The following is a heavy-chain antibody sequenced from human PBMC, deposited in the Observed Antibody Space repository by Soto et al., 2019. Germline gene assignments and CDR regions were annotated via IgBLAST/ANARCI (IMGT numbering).Heavy chain of an antibody. CDR2: INPSGGST. D-gene: IGHD6-13*01. CDR3: AGGSGIAILFDY. Sequence: ASVKVSCKASGYTFTSYYMPWVRQAPGQGLEWMGIINPSGGSTSYAQKFQGRVTMTRDTSTSTVYMELSSLRSEDTAVYYCAGGSGIAILFDYWGQGTLVTVSS. J-gene: IGHJ4*02. CDR1: GYTFTSYY. V-gene: IGHV1-46*01.